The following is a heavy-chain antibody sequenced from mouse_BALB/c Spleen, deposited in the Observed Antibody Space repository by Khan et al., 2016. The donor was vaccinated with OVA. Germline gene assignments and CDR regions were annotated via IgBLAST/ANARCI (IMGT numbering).Heavy chain of an antibody. CDR3: SRLAATAWFAY. CDR2: INTYTGEP. V-gene: IGHV9-3-1*01. CDR1: GYTFTNYG. Sequence: QIQLVQSGPELKKPGETVKISCKASGYTFTNYGMNWVKQAPGKGLKWMGWINTYTGEPTYADDFKGRFAFSLETSASTAYLQINNLKDEDTSTYFCSRLAATAWFAYWGQGTLVTVSA. J-gene: IGHJ3*01. D-gene: IGHD1-2*01.